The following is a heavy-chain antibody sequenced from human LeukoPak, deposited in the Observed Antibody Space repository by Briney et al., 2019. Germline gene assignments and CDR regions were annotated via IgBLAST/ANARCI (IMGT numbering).Heavy chain of an antibody. CDR2: FDPEDGET. J-gene: IGHJ4*02. Sequence: ASVKVSCKVSGYTLTELSMHWARQAPGKGLEWMGGFDPEDGETIYAQKFQGRVTMTEDTSTDTAYMELSSLRSEDTAVYYCARGKEGAHPQYYYDSSGYYPHYWGQGTLVTVSS. CDR3: ARGKEGAHPQYYYDSSGYYPHY. V-gene: IGHV1-24*01. CDR1: GYTLTELS. D-gene: IGHD3-22*01.